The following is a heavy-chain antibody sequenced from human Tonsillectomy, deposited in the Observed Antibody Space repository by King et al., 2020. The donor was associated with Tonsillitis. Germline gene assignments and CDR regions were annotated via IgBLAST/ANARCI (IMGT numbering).Heavy chain of an antibody. D-gene: IGHD1-1*01. Sequence: VQLVESGGGLVQPGGSLRLSCAASGFTFSSYAMSWVRQAPGKGLEWVSAISGSGANAYYADSVKGRFTISRDNSKKTLYVQMNSLTAEDTAVYYCAKDPTSDYYYYMDVWGKGTTVTVSS. CDR1: GFTFSSYA. CDR2: ISGSGANA. CDR3: AKDPTSDYYYYMDV. V-gene: IGHV3-23*04. J-gene: IGHJ6*03.